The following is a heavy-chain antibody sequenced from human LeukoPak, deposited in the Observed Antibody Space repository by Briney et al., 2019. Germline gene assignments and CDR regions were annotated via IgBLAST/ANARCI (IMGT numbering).Heavy chain of an antibody. J-gene: IGHJ4*02. CDR3: ARRLDYCGSGSYPFDY. Sequence: PGESLEISCEGSGYSFTSYWIGWVRQMPGKGLEWMGIIYPGDSDTRYSPSFQGQVTISADKSISTAYLQWSSLKASDTAMYYCARRLDYCGSGSYPFDYWGQGTLVTVSS. CDR2: IYPGDSDT. D-gene: IGHD3-10*01. CDR1: GYSFTSYW. V-gene: IGHV5-51*01.